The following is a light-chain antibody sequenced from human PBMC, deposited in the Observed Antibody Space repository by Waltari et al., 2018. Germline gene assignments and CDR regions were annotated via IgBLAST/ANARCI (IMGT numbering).Light chain of an antibody. CDR3: ASFASGTTVV. V-gene: IGLV2-14*01. CDR2: DVN. J-gene: IGLJ3*02. Sequence: QSALTQPASVSGSPGQSITISCSGASRDVGGHDHVSWYQQHPGQVPKLILYDVNKWPPGVFNRFSGSKSGNTASLTISGLQAEDEADYYCASFASGTTVVFGGGTKVTVL. CDR1: SRDVGGHDH.